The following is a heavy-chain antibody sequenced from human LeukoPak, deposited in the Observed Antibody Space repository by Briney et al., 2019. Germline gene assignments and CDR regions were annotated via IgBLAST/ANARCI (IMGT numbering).Heavy chain of an antibody. Sequence: SVKVSCKASGGTFSSYAISWVRQAPGQGLEWMGGIIPIFGTANYAQKFQGRVTITTDESTSTAYMELSSLRSEDTAVYYCARNREFPYYYYYMDVWGKGTTVTVSS. J-gene: IGHJ6*03. CDR1: GGTFSSYA. CDR3: ARNREFPYYYYYMDV. V-gene: IGHV1-69*05. D-gene: IGHD2-21*01. CDR2: IIPIFGTA.